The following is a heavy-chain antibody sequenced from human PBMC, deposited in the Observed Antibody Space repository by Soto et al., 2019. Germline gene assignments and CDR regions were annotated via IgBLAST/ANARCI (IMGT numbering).Heavy chain of an antibody. J-gene: IGHJ3*02. CDR1: GGTFSSYA. D-gene: IGHD2-8*01. CDR3: ASTNGGEDYLHDAFDI. Sequence: GASVKVSCKASGGTFSSYAISWVRQAPGQGLEWMGGIIPIFGTANYAQKYQGRVTITADESTSTAYMELSSLRSEDTAVYYCASTNGGEDYLHDAFDIWGQGTMVTVSS. V-gene: IGHV1-69*13. CDR2: IIPIFGTA.